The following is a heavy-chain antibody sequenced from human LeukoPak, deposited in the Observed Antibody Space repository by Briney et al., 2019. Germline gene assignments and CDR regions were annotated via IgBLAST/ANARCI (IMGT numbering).Heavy chain of an antibody. CDR3: ARDPIFHCSGGSCYSNWFDP. V-gene: IGHV1-18*01. CDR1: GYTFTSYG. CDR2: ISAYNGNT. D-gene: IGHD2-15*01. J-gene: IGHJ5*02. Sequence: ASVKVSCKASGYTFTSYGISWVRQAPGQGLEWMGWISAYNGNTNYAQKRQGRVTMTTDTSTSTAYMELRSLRSDDTAVYYCARDPIFHCSGGSCYSNWFDPWGQGTLVTVSS.